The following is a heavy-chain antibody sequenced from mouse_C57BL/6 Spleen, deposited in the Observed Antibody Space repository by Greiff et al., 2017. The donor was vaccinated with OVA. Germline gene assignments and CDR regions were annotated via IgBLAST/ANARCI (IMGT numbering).Heavy chain of an antibody. V-gene: IGHV1-19*01. CDR2: INPYNGGT. CDR1: GYTFTDYY. CDR3: ARSELGSYFDY. J-gene: IGHJ2*01. D-gene: IGHD4-1*01. Sequence: EVKLQESGPVLVKPGASVKMSCKASGYTFTDYYMNWVKQSHGKSLEWIGVINPYNGGTSYNQKFKGKATLTVDKSSSTAYMELNSLTSEDSAVYYCARSELGSYFDYWGQGTTLTVSS.